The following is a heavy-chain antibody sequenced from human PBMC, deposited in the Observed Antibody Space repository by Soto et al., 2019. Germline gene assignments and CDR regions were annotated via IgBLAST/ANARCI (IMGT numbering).Heavy chain of an antibody. J-gene: IGHJ4*02. CDR1: GFTFSSYW. V-gene: IGHV3-74*01. Sequence: SLRLSCAASGFTFSSYWMHWVRQAPGKGLVWVSRINPDGSATNYADSVKGRFTIYRDNDKNTLYLQMNSLRAEDTAVFYCGRGGSDSPMAPGYWGQGNLVTVSS. D-gene: IGHD5-18*01. CDR3: GRGGSDSPMAPGY. CDR2: INPDGSAT.